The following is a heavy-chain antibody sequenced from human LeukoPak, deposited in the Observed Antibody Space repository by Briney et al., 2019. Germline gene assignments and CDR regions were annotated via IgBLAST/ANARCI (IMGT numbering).Heavy chain of an antibody. CDR3: AKDKVPAAIVYVYDI. D-gene: IGHD2-2*02. V-gene: IGHV6-1*01. J-gene: IGHJ3*02. CDR1: GDSVSDNSAA. CDR2: TYYRSKWFY. Sequence: SQTLSLTCAIFGDSVSDNSAAWNWIRQSPSRGLEWLGRTYYRSKWFYEYAPSLKSRISVNPDTSKNQFSLHLNSVTPEDTAVYYCAKDKVPAAIVYVYDIWGQGTKVTVTS.